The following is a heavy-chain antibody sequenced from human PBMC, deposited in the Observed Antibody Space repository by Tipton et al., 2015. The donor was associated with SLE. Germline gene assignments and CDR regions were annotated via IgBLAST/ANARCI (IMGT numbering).Heavy chain of an antibody. Sequence: TLSLTCTVSGGSIRSYCWSWIRQPPGKGLEWIGYMYYTGSTNYHPSLKSRVTISVDTSKNQFSLNLSPVTAADTAVYYRARHLEVVFNGVDVWDPGTTVTVSS. V-gene: IGHV4-59*01. CDR3: ARHLEVVFNGVDV. CDR2: MYYTGST. D-gene: IGHD1-1*01. J-gene: IGHJ6*02. CDR1: GGSIRSYC.